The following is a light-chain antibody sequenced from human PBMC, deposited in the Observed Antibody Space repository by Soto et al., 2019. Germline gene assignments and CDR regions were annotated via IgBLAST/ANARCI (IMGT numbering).Light chain of an antibody. Sequence: DIQMTQSPSTLSASVGDRVTITCRASQSISTWLAWFQQKPGKAPKLLIYKASSLEGGVPSRFSGSGSGTEFTLTISGLQPDDFATYYCQQYNSYPWTFGQGTKVEVK. V-gene: IGKV1-5*03. CDR3: QQYNSYPWT. J-gene: IGKJ1*01. CDR2: KAS. CDR1: QSISTW.